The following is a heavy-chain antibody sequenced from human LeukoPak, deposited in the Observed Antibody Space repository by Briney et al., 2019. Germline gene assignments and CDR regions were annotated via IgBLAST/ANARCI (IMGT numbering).Heavy chain of an antibody. J-gene: IGHJ4*02. V-gene: IGHV3-48*01. CDR2: TSSSSSTI. Sequence: PGGSLRLSCAASGFTFSSYSMNWVRQAPGKGLEWVSYTSSSSSTIYYADSVKGRFTISRDNAKNSLYLQMNSLRAEDTAVYYCARVGVEMATISSDWGQGTLVTVSS. D-gene: IGHD5-24*01. CDR3: ARVGVEMATISSD. CDR1: GFTFSSYS.